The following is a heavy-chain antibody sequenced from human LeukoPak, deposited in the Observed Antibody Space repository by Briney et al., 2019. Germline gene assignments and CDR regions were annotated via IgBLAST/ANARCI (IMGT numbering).Heavy chain of an antibody. Sequence: GGSLRLSCAASGFTFSSYAMHWVRQAPGKGLEWVAVISYDGSNKYYADSVKGRFTISRDNSKNTLYLQMNSLRAEDTAVYYCARGSDYLFDCWGQGTLVTVSS. D-gene: IGHD4-17*01. CDR2: ISYDGSNK. CDR3: ARGSDYLFDC. V-gene: IGHV3-30*04. CDR1: GFTFSSYA. J-gene: IGHJ4*02.